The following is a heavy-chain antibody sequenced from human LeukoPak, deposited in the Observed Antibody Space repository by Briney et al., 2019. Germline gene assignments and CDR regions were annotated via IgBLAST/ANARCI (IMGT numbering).Heavy chain of an antibody. CDR2: ISWDGSDT. CDR1: GLTFDVYM. V-gene: IGHV3-43*01. CDR3: AKDSGALEEGYFDS. J-gene: IGHJ4*02. Sequence: PGRSLRLSCAASGLTFDVYMMQWVSHPPRKGLEWGSLISWDGSDTYYADFVKGRFTISRDNSKDTLYVQMNSLRTDDTALYYCAKDSGALEEGYFDSWGEGTLVTVSS.